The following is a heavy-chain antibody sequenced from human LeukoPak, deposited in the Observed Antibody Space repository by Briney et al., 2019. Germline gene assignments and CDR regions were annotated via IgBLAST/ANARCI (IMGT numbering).Heavy chain of an antibody. Sequence: NTSETLSLTCAVYGGSFSGYYWSWIRQPPGKGLEWIGEINHSGSTNYNPSLKSRVTISVDTSKNQFSLKLSSVTAADTAVYYCARDYYESGSYGGISFDYWGQGTLVTVSS. D-gene: IGHD3-10*01. CDR2: INHSGST. CDR1: GGSFSGYY. V-gene: IGHV4-34*01. J-gene: IGHJ4*02. CDR3: ARDYYESGSYGGISFDY.